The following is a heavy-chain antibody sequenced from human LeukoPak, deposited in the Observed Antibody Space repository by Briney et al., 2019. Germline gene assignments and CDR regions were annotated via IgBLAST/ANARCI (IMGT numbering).Heavy chain of an antibody. CDR3: ARVGTYYRSLDS. J-gene: IGHJ4*02. CDR1: GGSINDAS. D-gene: IGHD3-10*01. Sequence: PSETLSLTCTVSGGSINDASWNWIRQPPGQGLEWIGYIYHSGGTNYNPSLKSRVSISLDTSKNQFSLKLSSVTAADTAVHYCARVGTYYRSLDSWGRGTLVTVSS. CDR2: IYHSGGT. V-gene: IGHV4-59*01.